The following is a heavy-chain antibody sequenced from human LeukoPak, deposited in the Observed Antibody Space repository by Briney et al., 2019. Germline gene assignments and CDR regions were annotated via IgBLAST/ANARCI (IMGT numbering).Heavy chain of an antibody. V-gene: IGHV3-48*01. Sequence: PGGSLRLSCAASGFTFSSYEMNWVRQAPGKGLEWVSYISSSSSTIYYADSVKGRFTISRDNAKNSLYLQMNSLRAEDTAVYYCAREHPLYYYMDVWGKGTTVTVSS. J-gene: IGHJ6*03. CDR2: ISSSSSTI. CDR3: AREHPLYYYMDV. CDR1: GFTFSSYE.